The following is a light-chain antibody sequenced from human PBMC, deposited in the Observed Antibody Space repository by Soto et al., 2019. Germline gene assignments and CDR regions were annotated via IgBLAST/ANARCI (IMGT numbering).Light chain of an antibody. CDR1: QSISTT. V-gene: IGKV3-15*01. CDR3: QQYNSWVT. Sequence: EIVLTQSPVTLSVSPGERATLSCRASQSISTTLVWYQQKPGQAPRLLSYGASTRATGVPARFSGSGSGTEFTLTISSLQSEDFAVYYCQQYNSWVTFGGGTKVEIK. J-gene: IGKJ4*01. CDR2: GAS.